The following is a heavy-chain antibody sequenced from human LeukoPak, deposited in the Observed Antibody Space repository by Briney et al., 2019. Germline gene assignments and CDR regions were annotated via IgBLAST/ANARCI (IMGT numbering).Heavy chain of an antibody. Sequence: GGSLRLSCAASGFTFAKSWMAWVRQAPGKGLEWVANIKQDGSTKHYADSLKGRFTISRDNSRNSLYLQMYSLRADDTAVYYCARDTDGSLDYWGQGMLVTVAS. CDR3: ARDTDGSLDY. D-gene: IGHD1-26*01. J-gene: IGHJ4*02. CDR1: GFTFAKSW. CDR2: IKQDGSTK. V-gene: IGHV3-7*01.